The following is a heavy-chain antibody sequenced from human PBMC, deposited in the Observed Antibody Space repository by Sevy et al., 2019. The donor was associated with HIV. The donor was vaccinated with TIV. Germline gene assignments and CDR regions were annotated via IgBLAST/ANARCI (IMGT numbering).Heavy chain of an antibody. D-gene: IGHD2-2*01. J-gene: IGHJ6*02. CDR1: GFTFSSYW. CDR3: ARDRPGCSSTSYYRRNNGMDV. CDR2: IKQDGSEK. V-gene: IGHV3-7*01. Sequence: GGSLRLSCAASGFTFSSYWMSWVRQAPGKGLEWVANIKQDGSEKYYVDSVKGRFTISGDKAKNSLYLQMNSLRAEDTAVYYCARDRPGCSSTSYYRRNNGMDVWGQGTTVTVSS.